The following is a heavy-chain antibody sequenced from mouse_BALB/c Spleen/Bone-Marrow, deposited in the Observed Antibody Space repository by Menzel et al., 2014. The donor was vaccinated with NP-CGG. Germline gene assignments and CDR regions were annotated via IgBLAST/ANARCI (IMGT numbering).Heavy chain of an antibody. CDR3: SRHHSNYLYYAMDH. D-gene: IGHD2-5*01. Sequence: EVKLVESGGGLVQPGGSLKLSCAASGFTFSSYTMSWVRQTPEKRLEWVAYISNGGGSTYYPDTVKGLVTISRDNAKNTLYLQMSSLKSEDTAMYYCSRHHSNYLYYAMDHLCQGTSVTVSS. J-gene: IGHJ4*01. CDR1: GFTFSSYT. CDR2: ISNGGGST. V-gene: IGHV5-12-2*01.